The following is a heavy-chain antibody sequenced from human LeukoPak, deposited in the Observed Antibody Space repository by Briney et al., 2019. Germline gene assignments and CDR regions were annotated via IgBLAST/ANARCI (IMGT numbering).Heavy chain of an antibody. CDR1: GYSFTAHY. CDR3: ARGRGNAMVRGVRAAYYFDY. D-gene: IGHD3-10*01. Sequence: AASVKVSCKASGYSFTAHYMHWIRQAPGQGLEWMGWINPNSGGTNYAQKFQGWVTMTRDTSTSTAYMELSRLRSDDTAVYYCARGRGNAMVRGVRAAYYFDYWGQGTLVTVSS. CDR2: INPNSGGT. V-gene: IGHV1-2*04. J-gene: IGHJ4*02.